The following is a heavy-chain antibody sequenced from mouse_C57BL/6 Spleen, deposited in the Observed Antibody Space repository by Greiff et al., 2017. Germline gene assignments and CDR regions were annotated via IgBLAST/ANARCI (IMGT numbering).Heavy chain of an antibody. CDR2: IDPSDSYT. D-gene: IGHD1-1*01. CDR3: ARSEDGSSPYWYFYV. V-gene: IGHV1-69*01. CDR1: GYTFTSYW. J-gene: IGHJ1*03. Sequence: VQLQQPGAELVMPGASVKLSCKASGYTFTSYWMHWVKQRPGQGLEWIGEIDPSDSYTNYNQKFKGKSTLTVDKSSSTAYMQLSSLTSEDSAVYYCARSEDGSSPYWYFYVWGTGTTVTVSS.